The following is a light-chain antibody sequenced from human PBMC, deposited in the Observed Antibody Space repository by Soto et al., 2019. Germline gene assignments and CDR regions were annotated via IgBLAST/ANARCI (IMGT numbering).Light chain of an antibody. CDR1: QDITKS. V-gene: IGKV1-33*01. CDR2: DAS. CDR3: QQFAHLHT. Sequence: DIQMTQSPTSLSASIGARVTISCQASQDITKSLNWYQQKAGKAPKVLIYDASNLETGVPSRFSGTGAGTEFTLTISTLQPEDVATYYCQQFAHLHTFGGGTKVDIK. J-gene: IGKJ4*01.